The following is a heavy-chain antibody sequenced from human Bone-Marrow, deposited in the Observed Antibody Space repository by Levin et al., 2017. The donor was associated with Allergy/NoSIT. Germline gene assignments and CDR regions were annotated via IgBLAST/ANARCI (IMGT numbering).Heavy chain of an antibody. CDR2: ISSSSSSM. J-gene: IGHJ4*02. CDR3: ARATSSWYPIDY. V-gene: IGHV3-48*04. D-gene: IGHD6-13*01. Sequence: QPGGSLRLSCAASGFTLSSYDMNWVRQAPGKGLEWISYISSSSSSMYYVDSVKGRFTISRDNAKNSLYLQMHSLRAEDTAVYFCARATSSWYPIDYWGQGTLVTVSS. CDR1: GFTLSSYD.